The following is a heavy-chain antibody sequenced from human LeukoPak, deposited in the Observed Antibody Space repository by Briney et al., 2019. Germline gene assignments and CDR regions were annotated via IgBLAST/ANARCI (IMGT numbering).Heavy chain of an antibody. V-gene: IGHV3-23*01. Sequence: GGSLRLSCAASEFTFSSYAMSWVRQAPGKGLEWVSAISGSGGSTYYADSVKGRFTISRDNSKNTLYLQMNSLRAEDTAVYYCAKDFGLIAAAGTFDYWGQGTLVTVSS. CDR3: AKDFGLIAAAGTFDY. J-gene: IGHJ4*02. CDR2: ISGSGGST. D-gene: IGHD6-13*01. CDR1: EFTFSSYA.